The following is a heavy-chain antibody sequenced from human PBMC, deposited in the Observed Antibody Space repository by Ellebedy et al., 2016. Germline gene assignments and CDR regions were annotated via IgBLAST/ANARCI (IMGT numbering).Heavy chain of an antibody. J-gene: IGHJ4*02. CDR3: VNRRIY. CDR2: IYSGGST. Sequence: GGSLRLSCAASGFTVSSNYMSWVRQAPGKGLEWVSVIYSGGSTYYADSVKGRFTISRDNSKNTVFLEMNGLRAEDTAMYYCVNRRIYWGQGTLVSVSS. V-gene: IGHV3-53*01. D-gene: IGHD2/OR15-2a*01. CDR1: GFTVSSNY.